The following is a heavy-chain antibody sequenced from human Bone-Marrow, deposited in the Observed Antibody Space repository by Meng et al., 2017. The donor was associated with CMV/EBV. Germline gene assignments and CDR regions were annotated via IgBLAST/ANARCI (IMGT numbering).Heavy chain of an antibody. V-gene: IGHV1-2*02. J-gene: IGHJ6*02. D-gene: IGHD6-13*01. CDR3: ARVKSVAEGVYGMDV. CDR2: INPNSGGT. CDR1: GYTFTGYY. Sequence: ASVKVSCKASGYTFTGYYMHWVRQAPGQGLEWMGWINPNSGGTNYAQKFQGRVTMTRDTSISTAYMELSSLRSEDTGVDYCARVKSVAEGVYGMDVWGQGTTVTVSS.